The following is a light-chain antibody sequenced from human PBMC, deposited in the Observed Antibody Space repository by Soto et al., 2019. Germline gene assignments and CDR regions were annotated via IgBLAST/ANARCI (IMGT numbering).Light chain of an antibody. J-gene: IGKJ3*01. CDR3: QQRKNWPEFT. CDR2: DAS. Sequence: EIVLTQSPATLSLSPGERATLSCRASQSVSSSLVWYQQKRGQAPRLLIYDASNRETGIAARFSGSGYGTDFTLTISSLEPEDFAVYYCQQRKNWPEFTFGPGTKVDIK. CDR1: QSVSSS. V-gene: IGKV3-11*01.